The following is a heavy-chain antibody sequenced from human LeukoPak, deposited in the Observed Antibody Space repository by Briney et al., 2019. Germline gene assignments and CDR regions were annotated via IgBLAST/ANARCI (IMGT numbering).Heavy chain of an antibody. Sequence: SETLSLTCTVSGGSISSYYWSWIRQPPGKGLEWIGYIYYSGSTNYNPSLKSRVTISVDTSKNQFSLKLTSVTAADTAVYYCARDRDGNNWFDPWGQGTLVTVS. CDR3: ARDRDGNNWFDP. V-gene: IGHV4-59*01. D-gene: IGHD5-24*01. CDR2: IYYSGST. J-gene: IGHJ5*02. CDR1: GGSISSYY.